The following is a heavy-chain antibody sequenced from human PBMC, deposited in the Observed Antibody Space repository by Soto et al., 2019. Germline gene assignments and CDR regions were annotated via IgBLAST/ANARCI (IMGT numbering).Heavy chain of an antibody. CDR1: GGSISSGDYY. J-gene: IGHJ4*02. D-gene: IGHD5-12*01. V-gene: IGHV4-30-4*01. CDR3: ARDFGGYSGYDSFFDY. Sequence: TSETLSLTCTVSGGSISSGDYYWSWIRQPPGKGLEWIGYIYYSGSTYYNPSLKSRVTISVDTSKNQFSLKLSSVTAADTAVYYCARDFGGYSGYDSFFDYWGQGTLVTVS. CDR2: IYYSGST.